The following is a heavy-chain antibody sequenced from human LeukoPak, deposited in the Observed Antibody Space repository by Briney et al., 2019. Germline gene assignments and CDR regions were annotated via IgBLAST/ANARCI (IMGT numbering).Heavy chain of an antibody. V-gene: IGHV1-2*02. Sequence: ASVKVSCKASGYTFTGYYMHWVRQAPGQGLEWMGWINPNSGGTNYAQKFQGRVTMTRDTSISTAYMELSELGSDDTAVYYCARALGIQLWLLDYWGQGTLVTVSS. CDR2: INPNSGGT. D-gene: IGHD5-18*01. CDR3: ARALGIQLWLLDY. J-gene: IGHJ4*02. CDR1: GYTFTGYY.